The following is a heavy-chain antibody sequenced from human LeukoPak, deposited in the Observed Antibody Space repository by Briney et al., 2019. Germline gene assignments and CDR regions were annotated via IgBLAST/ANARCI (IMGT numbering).Heavy chain of an antibody. Sequence: PGGSLRLSCAASGFIFSSYAMSWVRQAPGKGLEWVSAISGSGGSTYYADSVKGRFTISRDNSKNTLYLQMNSLRAEDTAVYYCAKDFIPGDRLAHFDYWGQGTLVTVSS. V-gene: IGHV3-23*01. CDR3: AKDFIPGDRLAHFDY. D-gene: IGHD3-16*01. J-gene: IGHJ4*02. CDR1: GFIFSSYA. CDR2: ISGSGGST.